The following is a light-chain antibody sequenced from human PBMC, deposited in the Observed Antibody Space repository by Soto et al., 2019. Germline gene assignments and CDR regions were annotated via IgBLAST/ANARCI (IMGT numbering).Light chain of an antibody. J-gene: IGKJ5*01. CDR2: DAS. CDR3: QQRSNWPLIT. CDR1: HSVTRD. Sequence: IVLTQSPGTLSLSPGERATLSCRASHSVTRDLAWYQQKPGQAPRLLIYDASNRATGIPARFSGSGSGADFPLTISSLQPEDFSVYYCQQRSNWPLITFGQGTRLEIK. V-gene: IGKV3-11*01.